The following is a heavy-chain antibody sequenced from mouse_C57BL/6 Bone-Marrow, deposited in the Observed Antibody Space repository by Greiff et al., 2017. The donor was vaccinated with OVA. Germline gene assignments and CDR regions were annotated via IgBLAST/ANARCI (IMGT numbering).Heavy chain of an antibody. CDR2: IWRGGST. Sequence: QVQLQQSGPGLVQPSQSLSITCTVSGFSFTSYGVHWVRQSPGKGLEWLGVIWRGGSTDYNAAFMSRLSITKDNSKSQVFFKMNSLQADDTAIYYCASLGENYGSSYGWYFDVWGTGTTVTVSS. V-gene: IGHV2-5*01. CDR1: GFSFTSYG. J-gene: IGHJ1*03. D-gene: IGHD1-1*01. CDR3: ASLGENYGSSYGWYFDV.